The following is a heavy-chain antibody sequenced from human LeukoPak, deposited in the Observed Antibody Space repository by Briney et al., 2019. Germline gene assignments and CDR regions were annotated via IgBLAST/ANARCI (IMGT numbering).Heavy chain of an antibody. CDR1: SGSISRSYYY. Sequence: SETLSLTCTVSSGSISRSYYYWAWIRQPPGMGLEWIGSIYNNESTFYNPSLRGRLTISVDASDTQLSLRLTSVTAADTAVYYCARHLRPFDYWGQGTLVTVSS. CDR3: ARHLRPFDY. V-gene: IGHV4-39*01. J-gene: IGHJ4*02. CDR2: IYNNEST.